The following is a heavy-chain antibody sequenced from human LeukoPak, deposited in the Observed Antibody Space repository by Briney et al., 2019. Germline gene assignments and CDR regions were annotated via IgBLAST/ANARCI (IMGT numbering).Heavy chain of an antibody. CDR2: ISAYNGNT. D-gene: IGHD3-22*01. CDR1: GYTFTRYG. V-gene: IGHV1-18*01. CDR3: ARAYYDSSGYLCDY. J-gene: IGHJ4*02. Sequence: ASVKVSCKASGYTFTRYGISGVRQAPGQGLEWMGWISAYNGNTNYAQKLQGRVTMTTDTSTRTAYMELRSLRSDDTAVYYCARAYYDSSGYLCDYWGQGTLVTVSS.